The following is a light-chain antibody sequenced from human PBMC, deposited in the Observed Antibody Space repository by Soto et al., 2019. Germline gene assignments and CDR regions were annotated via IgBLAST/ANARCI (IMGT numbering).Light chain of an antibody. CDR3: AAWDASLSGPV. CDR2: KNN. CDR1: SSNVGVNF. V-gene: IGLV1-47*01. Sequence: QSVLTQPPSASGTPGQRVTISCSGSSSNVGVNFVYWHQQIPGTAPKLLIYKNNQRPSGVPDRFSGSKYGTSASLAIGGLRSEDEADYYCAAWDASLSGPVFGGGTKLTVL. J-gene: IGLJ3*02.